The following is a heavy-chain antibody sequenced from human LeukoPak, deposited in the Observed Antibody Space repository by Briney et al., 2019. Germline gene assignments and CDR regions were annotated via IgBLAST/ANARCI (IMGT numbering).Heavy chain of an antibody. D-gene: IGHD5-18*01. J-gene: IGHJ4*02. CDR1: GFTFDDYA. V-gene: IGHV3-9*01. Sequence: AGGSLRLSCAAPGFTFDDYAMHWVRQAPGKGLEWVSGISWNSGSIGYADSVKGRFTISRDNAKNSLYLQMNSLRAEDTALYYCAKDRSGYSSNPDYWGQGTLVTVSS. CDR3: AKDRSGYSSNPDY. CDR2: ISWNSGSI.